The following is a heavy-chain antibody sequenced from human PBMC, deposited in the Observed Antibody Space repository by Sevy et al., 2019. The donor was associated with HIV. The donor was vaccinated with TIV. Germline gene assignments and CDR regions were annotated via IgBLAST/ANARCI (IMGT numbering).Heavy chain of an antibody. D-gene: IGHD3-16*01. J-gene: IGHJ3*02. Sequence: GGSLKLSCAASIFTFNIYGMQWVRQAPGNGLEWVAYMRKDGLTTYYADSVKGRFTISRDSSKNTLYLQMNSLRIEDAALYYCTRETTYYDASGPVPGDIWGQGTMVTVSS. CDR3: TRETTYYDASGPVPGDI. CDR2: MRKDGLTT. V-gene: IGHV3-30*02. CDR1: IFTFNIYG.